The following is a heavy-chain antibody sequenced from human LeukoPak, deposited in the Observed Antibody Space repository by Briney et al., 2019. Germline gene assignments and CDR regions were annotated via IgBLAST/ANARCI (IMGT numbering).Heavy chain of an antibody. Sequence: ASVKVSCKASGYTFTSYGISWVRQAPGQGLEWMGWISAYNGNTNYAQKLQGRVTMTTDTSTSTAYMELRSLRSDDTAVYYCARTTVDYYDSSDYYSYWGQGTLVTVSS. J-gene: IGHJ4*02. CDR1: GYTFTSYG. V-gene: IGHV1-18*01. CDR2: ISAYNGNT. D-gene: IGHD3-22*01. CDR3: ARTTVDYYDSSDYYSY.